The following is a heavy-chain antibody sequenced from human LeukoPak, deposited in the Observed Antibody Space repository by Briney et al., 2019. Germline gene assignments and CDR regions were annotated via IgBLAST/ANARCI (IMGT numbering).Heavy chain of an antibody. Sequence: TSETLSLTCTVSGYSISSGYYWGWIRQPPGKGLEWIGSIYHSGSTYYNPSLKSRVTISVDTSKNQFSLKLSSVTAADTAVYYCARLGEDSSGGESDYWGQGTLVTVSS. J-gene: IGHJ4*02. CDR1: GYSISSGYY. V-gene: IGHV4-38-2*02. CDR2: IYHSGST. CDR3: ARLGEDSSGGESDY. D-gene: IGHD3-22*01.